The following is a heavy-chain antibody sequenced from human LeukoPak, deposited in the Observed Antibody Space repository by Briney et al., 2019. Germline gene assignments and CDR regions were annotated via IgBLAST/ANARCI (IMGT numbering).Heavy chain of an antibody. CDR2: IYTSGST. V-gene: IGHV4-61*02. Sequence: SETLSLTCTVSGGSISSGSYYWSWIRQPAGKGLEWIGRIYTSGSTNYNPSLKSRVTISVDTSKNQFSLKLSSVTAADTAVYYCARDFFSRAGDYYYYMDVWGKGTTVTISS. CDR1: GGSISSGSYY. J-gene: IGHJ6*03. CDR3: ARDFFSRAGDYYYYMDV. D-gene: IGHD6-19*01.